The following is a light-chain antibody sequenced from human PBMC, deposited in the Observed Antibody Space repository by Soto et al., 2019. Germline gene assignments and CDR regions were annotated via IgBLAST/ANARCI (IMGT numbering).Light chain of an antibody. V-gene: IGKV1-5*03. CDR3: QQYHSYPYT. J-gene: IGKJ2*01. Sequence: DIHMTQSPSTLSVSVRDRVTITCRASQIVSPWLAWYQQKPGKAPRLLIYQASTLESGVPSRYSGSGADTEFPLTISSLQPDDLATYYCQQYHSYPYTFGQGTKLEI. CDR1: QIVSPW. CDR2: QAS.